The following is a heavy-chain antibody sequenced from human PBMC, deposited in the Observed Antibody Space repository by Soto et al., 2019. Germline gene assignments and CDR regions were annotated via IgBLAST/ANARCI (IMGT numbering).Heavy chain of an antibody. CDR2: IKQDGSEK. CDR1: GFTFSSYW. Sequence: EVQLVESGGGLVQPGGSLRLSCAASGFTFSSYWMSWVRQAPGKGLEWVANIKQDGSEKYYEDSVKGRFTISRDNAKNSLYLQMNSLRAEDTAVYYCARGYYDILTGHKRTTALFDYWGQGTLVTVSS. J-gene: IGHJ4*02. D-gene: IGHD3-9*01. V-gene: IGHV3-7*05. CDR3: ARGYYDILTGHKRTTALFDY.